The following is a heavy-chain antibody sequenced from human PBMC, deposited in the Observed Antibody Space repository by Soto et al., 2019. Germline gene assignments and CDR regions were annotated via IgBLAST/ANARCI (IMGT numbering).Heavy chain of an antibody. CDR2: ISGSGLTI. Sequence: GGSLRLSCVASGFTFSNYNMNWVRQAPGKGLEWVSYISGSGLTIYYADSVKGRFTISRDNAKNSLYLQMNSLGVEDTAVYYCARGPYRNTYNWFDSWGQGTLVTVSS. D-gene: IGHD5-12*01. CDR3: ARGPYRNTYNWFDS. V-gene: IGHV3-48*03. CDR1: GFTFSNYN. J-gene: IGHJ5*02.